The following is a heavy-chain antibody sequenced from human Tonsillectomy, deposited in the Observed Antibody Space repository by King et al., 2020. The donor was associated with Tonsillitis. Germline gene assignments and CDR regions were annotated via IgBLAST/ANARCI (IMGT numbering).Heavy chain of an antibody. CDR2: ISGSGGST. V-gene: IGHV3-23*04. D-gene: IGHD2-8*01. Sequence: VQLVESGGGLVQPGGSLRLSCAASGLTFSSYAMTWVRQAPGKGLEWVSAISGSGGSTYYADSVKGRFTITRDNAKNTLYLQMNSLRAEDTAVYYCAKEGPPLNCTWGYFDYWGQGTLLTVSS. J-gene: IGHJ4*02. CDR3: AKEGPPLNCTWGYFDY. CDR1: GLTFSSYA.